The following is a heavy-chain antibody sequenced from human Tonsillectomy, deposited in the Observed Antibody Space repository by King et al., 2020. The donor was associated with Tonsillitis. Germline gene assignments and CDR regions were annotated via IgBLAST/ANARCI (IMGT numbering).Heavy chain of an antibody. CDR2: ISYDGSNK. CDR3: AKDHSGGWSSGVYY. J-gene: IGHJ4*02. Sequence: VQLVESGGGVVQPGRSLRLSCAASGFTFSSYGMHWVRQAPGKGREWVAVISYDGSNKYYAESVKGRFTTSRDNSKNKLYLQMNSRRPADTAVYYCAKDHSGGWSSGVYYLGQGTLVTVSS. V-gene: IGHV3-30*18. CDR1: GFTFSSYG. D-gene: IGHD6-19*01.